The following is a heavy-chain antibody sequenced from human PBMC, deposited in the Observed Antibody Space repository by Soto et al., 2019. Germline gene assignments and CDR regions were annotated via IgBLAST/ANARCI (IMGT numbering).Heavy chain of an antibody. CDR2: ISYDGHNT. V-gene: IGHV3-30*18. Sequence: QVQLVESGGGVVQPGRSPRLSCAASGFTFSSYGTHWVRQAPGKGLEWVAVISYDGHNTYYADSVKGRFTVSRDNSKNTLFLQMNSLRAEDTAVYYCAKDRSYSDSWPSGPFDYWGQGTLVTVSS. D-gene: IGHD6-13*01. CDR3: AKDRSYSDSWPSGPFDY. CDR1: GFTFSSYG. J-gene: IGHJ4*02.